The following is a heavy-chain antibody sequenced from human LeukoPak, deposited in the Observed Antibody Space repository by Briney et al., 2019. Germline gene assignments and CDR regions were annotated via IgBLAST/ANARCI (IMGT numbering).Heavy chain of an antibody. V-gene: IGHV3-30-3*01. Sequence: PGGSLRLSCAASGFTFSSYWMSWVRQAPGKGLEWVAVISYDGSNEYYADSVKGRFTISRDNSKNTLYLQMNSLRAEDTAVYYCARDMSSAGEDSVYWGQGTLVTVSS. CDR2: ISYDGSNE. CDR1: GFTFSSYW. J-gene: IGHJ4*02. CDR3: ARDMSSAGEDSVY. D-gene: IGHD3-16*01.